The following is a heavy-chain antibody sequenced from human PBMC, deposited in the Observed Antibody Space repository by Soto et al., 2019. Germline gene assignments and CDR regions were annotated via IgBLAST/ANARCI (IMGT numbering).Heavy chain of an antibody. CDR3: AREVVRGVIITGYYYGMDV. CDR1: GGTFSSYA. D-gene: IGHD3-10*01. Sequence: SVKVSCKASGGTFSSYAISWVRQAPGQGLEWMGGIIPIFGTANYAQKFQGRVTITADESTSTAYMELSSLRSEDTAVYYCAREVVRGVIITGYYYGMDVWGQGXTVTVYS. CDR2: IIPIFGTA. J-gene: IGHJ6*02. V-gene: IGHV1-69*13.